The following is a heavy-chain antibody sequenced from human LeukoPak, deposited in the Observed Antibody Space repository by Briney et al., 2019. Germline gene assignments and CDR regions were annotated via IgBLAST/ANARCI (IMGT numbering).Heavy chain of an antibody. Sequence: GGSLRLSCAASGFTFDEYAMHWVRQAPGKGLEWVSGISWNSGSIGYADSVKGRFTISRDNAKNSLYLQMNSLRAEDTALYYCAKGVYRDDILTGPDNWFDPWGQGTLVTVSS. CDR2: ISWNSGSI. CDR1: GFTFDEYA. V-gene: IGHV3-9*01. J-gene: IGHJ5*02. CDR3: AKGVYRDDILTGPDNWFDP. D-gene: IGHD3-9*01.